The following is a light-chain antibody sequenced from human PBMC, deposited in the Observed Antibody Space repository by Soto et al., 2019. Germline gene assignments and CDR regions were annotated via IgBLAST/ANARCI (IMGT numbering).Light chain of an antibody. Sequence: ELVLTQSPGTLSLSPGERATLSCRASQSVSSSHLAWYQQKPGQAPRLLIYGASSRASGIPDRFSGSGSGTDFTLSISRLEPEDFAVYYCQQYGSSPETFGQGTKVEVK. CDR3: QQYGSSPET. CDR1: QSVSSSH. J-gene: IGKJ1*01. V-gene: IGKV3-20*01. CDR2: GAS.